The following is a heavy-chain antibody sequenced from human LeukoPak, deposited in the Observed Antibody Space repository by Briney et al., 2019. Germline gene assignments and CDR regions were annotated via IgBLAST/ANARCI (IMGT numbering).Heavy chain of an antibody. CDR2: IYYGGST. D-gene: IGHD2-21*02. Sequence: SETLSLTCTVSGGSIRNYYWSWIRQPPGKGLEWIGYIYYGGSTSYNPSLKSRVTISADSSKNQFSLKLSSVTAADAALYYCARHSYCGGDCYFDYWGQGTLVTVS. V-gene: IGHV4-59*08. CDR1: GGSIRNYY. J-gene: IGHJ4*02. CDR3: ARHSYCGGDCYFDY.